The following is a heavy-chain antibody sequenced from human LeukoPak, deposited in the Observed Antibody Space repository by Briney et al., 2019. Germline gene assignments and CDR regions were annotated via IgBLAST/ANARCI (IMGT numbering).Heavy chain of an antibody. Sequence: GGSLRLSCAASGFTFSSYAMSWVRQAPGKGLEWVSAISGSGGSTYYADSVKGRFTISSDNSKNTLYLQMNSLRAEDTAVYYCAKGVVGATTRFDYWGQGTLVTVSS. V-gene: IGHV3-23*01. J-gene: IGHJ4*02. D-gene: IGHD1-26*01. CDR1: GFTFSSYA. CDR3: AKGVVGATTRFDY. CDR2: ISGSGGST.